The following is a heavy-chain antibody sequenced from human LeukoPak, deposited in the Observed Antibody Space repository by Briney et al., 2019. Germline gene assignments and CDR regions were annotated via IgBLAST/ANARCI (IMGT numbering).Heavy chain of an antibody. CDR1: GFTFSSYS. V-gene: IGHV3-21*01. J-gene: IGHJ6*02. CDR3: ASLDIVVVPAAIPDYYYGMDV. Sequence: GGSLRLSCAASGFTFSSYSMNWVRQAPGKGLEWVSSISSSSSYIYYADSVKGRFTISRDNAKNSLYLQMNSLRAEDTAVYYCASLDIVVVPAAIPDYYYGMDVWGHGTTVTVSS. D-gene: IGHD2-2*02. CDR2: ISSSSSYI.